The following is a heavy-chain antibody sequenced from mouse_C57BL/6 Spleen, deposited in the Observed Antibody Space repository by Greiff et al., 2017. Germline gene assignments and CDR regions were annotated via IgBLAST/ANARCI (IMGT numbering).Heavy chain of an antibody. V-gene: IGHV1-80*01. CDR2: IYPGDGDT. CDR3: ARGGSFAY. Sequence: VQLQESGAELVKPGASVKISCKASGYAFSSSWMNWVKQRPGKGLEWIGQIYPGDGDTNYNGKFKGKATLTADKSSSTAYMQLSSLTSEDSAVYFCARGGSFAYWGQGTLVTVSA. J-gene: IGHJ3*01. CDR1: GYAFSSSW.